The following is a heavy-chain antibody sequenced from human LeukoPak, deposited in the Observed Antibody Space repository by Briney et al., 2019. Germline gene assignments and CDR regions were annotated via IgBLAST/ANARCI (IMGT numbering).Heavy chain of an antibody. CDR3: ARDSHYYDSSGSVFDY. J-gene: IGHJ4*02. V-gene: IGHV1-69*13. D-gene: IGHD3-22*01. CDR1: RGSFTGYA. CDR2: IIPIFGTA. Sequence: WASLKVSSEESRGSFTGYAISCGSQAPGQGLEWMGGIIPIFGTANYAQKFQSRVTITADESTSTAYMELSSLRSEETAVYYCARDSHYYDSSGSVFDYWGQGTLVTVSS.